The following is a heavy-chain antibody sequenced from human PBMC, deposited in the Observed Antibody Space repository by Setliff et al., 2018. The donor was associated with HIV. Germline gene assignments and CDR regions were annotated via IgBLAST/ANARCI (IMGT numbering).Heavy chain of an antibody. CDR1: GGSISNNDYY. D-gene: IGHD5-12*01. Sequence: SETLSLTCTVSGGSISNNDYYWGWIRQPPGKGLEWIGSIYYSGSTHYNPILKSRISITVDTSKNQFSLKVGSMTAADTAVYYCAKSPGFTGYGGSGWGQGTLVTVSS. V-gene: IGHV4-39*01. CDR2: IYYSGST. J-gene: IGHJ4*02. CDR3: AKSPGFTGYGGSG.